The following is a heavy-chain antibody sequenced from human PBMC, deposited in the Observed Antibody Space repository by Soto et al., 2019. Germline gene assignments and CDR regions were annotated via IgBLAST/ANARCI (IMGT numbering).Heavy chain of an antibody. V-gene: IGHV4-39*01. CDR2: IYYSGST. CDR3: ARHAVTMVRGVPSSYYYGMDV. J-gene: IGHJ6*02. D-gene: IGHD3-10*01. Sequence: SETLSLTCTVSGGSISSSSYYWGWIRQPPGKGLEWIGSIYYSGSTYYNPSLKSRVTISVDTSKNQFSLKLSSVTAADTAVYYCARHAVTMVRGVPSSYYYGMDVWGQGTTVT. CDR1: GGSISSSSYY.